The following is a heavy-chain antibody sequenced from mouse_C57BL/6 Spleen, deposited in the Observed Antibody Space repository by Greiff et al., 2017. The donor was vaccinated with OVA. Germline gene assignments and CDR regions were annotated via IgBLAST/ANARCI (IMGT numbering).Heavy chain of an antibody. CDR3: ARVGVYDYDGFGY. J-gene: IGHJ2*01. CDR1: GYTFTDYY. D-gene: IGHD2-4*01. CDR2: INPNNGGT. V-gene: IGHV1-26*01. Sequence: EVQLQQSGPELVKPGASVKISCKASGYTFTDYYMNWVKQSHGKSLEWIGDINPNNGGTSYNQKFKGKATLTVDKSSSTAYMELRSLTSEDSAVYYCARVGVYDYDGFGYWGQGTTLTVSS.